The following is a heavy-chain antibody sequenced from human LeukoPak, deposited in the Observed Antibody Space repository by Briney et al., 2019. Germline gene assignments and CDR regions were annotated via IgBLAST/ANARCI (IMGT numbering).Heavy chain of an antibody. CDR3: TTYGSGRKFDY. Sequence: GGSLRLSCAASGFTVSSNHMSWVRQAPGKGLEWVSMIYRGDLTYYADSVKGRFSISRDDSTNTLYLQMNSLKSEDTAVYYCTTYGSGRKFDYWGQGILVTVSS. J-gene: IGHJ4*02. CDR1: GFTVSSNH. V-gene: IGHV3-66*01. CDR2: IYRGDLT. D-gene: IGHD3-10*01.